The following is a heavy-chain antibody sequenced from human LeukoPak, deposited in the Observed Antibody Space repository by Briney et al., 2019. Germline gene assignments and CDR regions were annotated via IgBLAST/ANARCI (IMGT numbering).Heavy chain of an antibody. V-gene: IGHV3-30*02. J-gene: IGHJ4*02. CDR2: IRYDGSNK. CDR3: ARRDIVVVPAVDY. Sequence: GGSLRLSCAASGFTFSSYGMHWVRQAPGKGLEWVAFIRYDGSNKYYADSMKGRFTISRDNAKNSLYLQMNSLRAEDTAVYYCARRDIVVVPAVDYWGQGTLVTVSS. CDR1: GFTFSSYG. D-gene: IGHD2-2*01.